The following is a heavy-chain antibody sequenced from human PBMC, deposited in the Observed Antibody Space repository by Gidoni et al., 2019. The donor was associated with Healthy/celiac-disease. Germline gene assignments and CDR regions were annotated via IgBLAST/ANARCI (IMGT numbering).Heavy chain of an antibody. J-gene: IGHJ6*03. V-gene: IGHV1-69*01. CDR2: IIPIFSTA. D-gene: IGHD3-3*01. CDR1: GGTFSSCA. CDR3: ARVGQLRFLEWSYMDV. Sequence: QVQLVQPGAAVKKPGTSVKVSCKASGGTFSSCAISWVRQAPGQGLEWMGGIIPIFSTANYAQKFQGRVTITADESTSTAYMELSSLRSEDTAVYYCARVGQLRFLEWSYMDVWGKGTTVTVSS.